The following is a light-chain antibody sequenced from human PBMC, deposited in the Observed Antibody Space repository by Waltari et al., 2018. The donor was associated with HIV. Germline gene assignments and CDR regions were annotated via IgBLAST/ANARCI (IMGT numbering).Light chain of an antibody. V-gene: IGLV2-23*02. CDR2: EVT. CDR1: SSNVGSEYL. CDR3: CSCPRSGIRYV. J-gene: IGLJ1*01. Sequence: QSALTQPASVPGSPGQSSTISCTGTSSNVGSEYLFYWYQQHTGQAPKLIIYEVTKRPSGVSHRFSGSKSGNTASLTISGLQAEDEADYYCCSCPRSGIRYVFGTGTKVTVL.